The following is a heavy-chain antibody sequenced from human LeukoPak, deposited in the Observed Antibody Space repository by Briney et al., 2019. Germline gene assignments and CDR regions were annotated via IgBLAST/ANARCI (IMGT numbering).Heavy chain of an antibody. CDR1: GFSFSNYA. CDR3: ARDYSLSQVMPLEY. D-gene: IGHD2-21*01. J-gene: IGHJ4*02. Sequence: QPGGSLRLSCAASGFSFSNYAMTWVRQAPGKGLEWVAVIWYDGSKKYHADSVKGRFTISRDNSKNTLYLQMNSLRAEDTAVYYCARDYSLSQVMPLEYWGQGTLVTVSS. V-gene: IGHV3-33*08. CDR2: IWYDGSKK.